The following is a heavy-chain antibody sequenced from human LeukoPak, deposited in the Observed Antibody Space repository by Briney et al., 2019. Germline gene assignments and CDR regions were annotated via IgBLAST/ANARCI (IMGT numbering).Heavy chain of an antibody. CDR2: IVVGSGNT. CDR1: GFTFTGSA. J-gene: IGHJ4*02. CDR3: AASGYSYGGDYFDY. D-gene: IGHD5-18*01. V-gene: IGHV1-58*02. Sequence: ASVKVSCKASGFTFTGSAMQWVRQARGQRLEWIGWIVVGSGNTNYAQKFQERVTITRDMSTSTAYMELSSLGSEDTAVYYCAASGYSYGGDYFDYWGQGTLVTVSS.